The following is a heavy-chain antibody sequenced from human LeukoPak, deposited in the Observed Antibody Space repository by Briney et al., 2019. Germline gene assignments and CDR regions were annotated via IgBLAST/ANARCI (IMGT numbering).Heavy chain of an antibody. V-gene: IGHV3-23*01. J-gene: IGHJ6*02. CDR3: AKSLILQQPHYYYYYGMDV. D-gene: IGHD2/OR15-2a*01. CDR2: ISPAGSES. CDR1: GFTFSTYT. Sequence: GGSLRLSCAASGFTFSTYTMGWVRQSPGKGLEWVSAISPAGSESYYTDSVKGRFTISRSNSQNILYLQMSSLRDEDTAVYYCAKSLILQQPHYYYYYGMDVWGQGTTVTVSS.